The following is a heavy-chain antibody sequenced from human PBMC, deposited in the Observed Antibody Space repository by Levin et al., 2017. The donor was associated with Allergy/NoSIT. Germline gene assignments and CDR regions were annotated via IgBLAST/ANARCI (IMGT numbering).Heavy chain of an antibody. Sequence: QTLSLTCTFSGFSLSTSGMCVSWIRQSPGKALEWLALIDWDGDRYYTTSLRTRLTISKDTSRNQVVLTMTDMDPVDTATYYCARTHYPSDGYFQYYFDNWGQGTLVTVSS. J-gene: IGHJ4*02. CDR3: ARTHYPSDGYFQYYFDN. D-gene: IGHD3-22*01. CDR1: GFSLSTSGMC. V-gene: IGHV2-70*01. CDR2: IDWDGDR.